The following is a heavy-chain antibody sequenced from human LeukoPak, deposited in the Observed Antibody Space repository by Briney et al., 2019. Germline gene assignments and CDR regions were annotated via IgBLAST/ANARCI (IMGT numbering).Heavy chain of an antibody. CDR3: ARGLRYSESYVVEY. D-gene: IGHD1-26*01. CDR1: GGSFSGYY. J-gene: IGHJ4*02. V-gene: IGHV4-34*01. CDR2: INHSGST. Sequence: PSETLSLTCAVYGGSFSGYYWSWIRQPPGKGLEWIGEINHSGSTNYNPSLKSRVTISVDTSKNQFSLKLSSVSAADTAVYHCARGLRYSESYVVEYWGQGTLVTVPS.